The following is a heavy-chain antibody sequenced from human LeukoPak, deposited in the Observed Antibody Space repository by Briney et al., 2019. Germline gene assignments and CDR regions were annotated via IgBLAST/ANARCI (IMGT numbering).Heavy chain of an antibody. D-gene: IGHD5-12*01. Sequence: MGWISAYNGNTNYVQKLQGRVTMTTDTSMSTAYMELRSLRSDDTAVYYCARWGGYDYLPAFDYWGQGTLVTVSS. J-gene: IGHJ4*02. V-gene: IGHV1-18*01. CDR2: ISAYNGNT. CDR3: ARWGGYDYLPAFDY.